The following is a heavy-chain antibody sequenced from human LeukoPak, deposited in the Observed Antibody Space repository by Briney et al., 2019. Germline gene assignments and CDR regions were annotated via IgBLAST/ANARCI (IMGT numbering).Heavy chain of an antibody. D-gene: IGHD5-18*01. J-gene: IGHJ3*02. Sequence: PSETLSLTCTVSGGSISGYYWSWFRQPAGKGLEWLGRIYNSGSTNYNPPLKSRVTMSVDTSKNQFSLNLSSVTAADTAVYYCARIIQGGAFDIWGQGTMVTVSS. CDR2: IYNSGST. CDR1: GGSISGYY. V-gene: IGHV4-4*07. CDR3: ARIIQGGAFDI.